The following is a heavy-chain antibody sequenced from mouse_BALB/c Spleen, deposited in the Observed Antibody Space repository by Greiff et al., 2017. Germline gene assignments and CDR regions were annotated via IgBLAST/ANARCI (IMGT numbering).Heavy chain of an antibody. CDR2: ILPGSGST. CDR3: ARWDYGSSYGAMDY. D-gene: IGHD1-1*01. CDR1: GYTFSSYW. Sequence: QVQLQQSGAELMKPGASVKISCKATGYTFSSYWIEWVKQRPGHGLEWIGEILPGSGSTNYNEKFKGKATFTADTSSNTAYMQLSSLTSEDSAVYYCARWDYGSSYGAMDYWGQGTSVTVSA. V-gene: IGHV1-9*01. J-gene: IGHJ4*01.